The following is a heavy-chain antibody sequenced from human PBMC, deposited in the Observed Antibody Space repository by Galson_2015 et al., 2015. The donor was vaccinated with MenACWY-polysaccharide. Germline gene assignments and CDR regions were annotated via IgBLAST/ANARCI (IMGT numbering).Heavy chain of an antibody. CDR2: ISYDGSKK. V-gene: IGHV3-30*18. D-gene: IGHD5-18*01. CDR3: AKEHTTIVAFES. CDR1: GFPFRSYV. Sequence: LRLSCAASGFPFRSYVMHWVRQAAGKGLGWVAVISYDGSKKFYGDSVKGRFTISRDNSKNTLYLQMNSLRAEDTAVYYCAKEHTTIVAFESWGQGTLVTVSS. J-gene: IGHJ4*02.